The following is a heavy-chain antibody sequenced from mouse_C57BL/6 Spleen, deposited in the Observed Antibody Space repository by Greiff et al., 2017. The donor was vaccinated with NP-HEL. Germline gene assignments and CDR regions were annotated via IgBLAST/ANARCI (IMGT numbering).Heavy chain of an antibody. CDR1: GYTFTSYW. J-gene: IGHJ2*01. Sequence: VQLQQPGAELVRPGSSVKLSCKASGYTFTSYWMAWVKQRPGQGLEWIGNIYPSDSETHYNQKFKDKATLTVDKSSSTAYMQLSSLTSEDSAVYYCAREGAAQALDYWGQGTTLTVSS. D-gene: IGHD3-2*02. CDR2: IYPSDSET. V-gene: IGHV1-61*01. CDR3: AREGAAQALDY.